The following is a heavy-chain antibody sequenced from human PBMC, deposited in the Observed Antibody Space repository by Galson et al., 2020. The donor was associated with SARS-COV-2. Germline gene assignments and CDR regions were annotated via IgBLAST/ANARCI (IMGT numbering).Heavy chain of an antibody. D-gene: IGHD4-17*01. CDR3: ARLHYGEYAPEAFDI. CDR1: GTSISSGSYS. CDR2: ISHSGGT. Sequence: LTCAVSGTSISSGSYSWNWIRQPPGQGLEWIGYISHSGGTYYNPSLKSRVTISGDRSKNQFSLRLSSVTAADTAVYYCARLHYGEYAPEAFDIWGPGTRVTVAS. V-gene: IGHV4-30-2*01. J-gene: IGHJ3*02.